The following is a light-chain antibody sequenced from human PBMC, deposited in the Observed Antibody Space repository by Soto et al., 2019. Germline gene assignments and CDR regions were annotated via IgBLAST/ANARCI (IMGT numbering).Light chain of an antibody. J-gene: IGKJ1*01. CDR3: QQYATSRWT. CDR1: QSVSSAY. CDR2: GAS. Sequence: ETVLTQSPGTLSLSPGDRATLSCRASQSVSSAYVAWYQQKPGQAPRLLIYGASSRAVGIPDRFSGSGSGTDFSLTINRLEPEDFAVYYCQQYATSRWTFGQRTKVELK. V-gene: IGKV3-20*01.